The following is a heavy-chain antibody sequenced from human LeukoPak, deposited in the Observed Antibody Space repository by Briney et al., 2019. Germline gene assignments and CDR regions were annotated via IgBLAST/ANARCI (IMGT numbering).Heavy chain of an antibody. D-gene: IGHD2-15*01. Sequence: ASVKVSCKASGGTFSSYAISWVRQAPGQGREWMGVIIPIFGTANYAQKFQGRVTITADKSTSTAYMELSSLRSEDTAVYYCARGPVVLVVAAKFFDYWGQGTLVTVSS. V-gene: IGHV1-69*06. CDR1: GGTFSSYA. CDR3: ARGPVVLVVAAKFFDY. J-gene: IGHJ4*02. CDR2: IIPIFGTA.